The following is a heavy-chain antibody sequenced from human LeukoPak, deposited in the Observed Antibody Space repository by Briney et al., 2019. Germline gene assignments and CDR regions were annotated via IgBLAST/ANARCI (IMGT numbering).Heavy chain of an antibody. J-gene: IGHJ4*02. Sequence: ASVKVSCKASGYTFTSYGISWVRQAPGQGLEWMGWISAYNGNTNYAQKLQGRVTMTTDTSTSTACMELRSLRSDDTAVYYCARDPWFYCSGGSCFGYWGQGTLVTVSS. CDR3: ARDPWFYCSGGSCFGY. V-gene: IGHV1-18*01. D-gene: IGHD2-15*01. CDR1: GYTFTSYG. CDR2: ISAYNGNT.